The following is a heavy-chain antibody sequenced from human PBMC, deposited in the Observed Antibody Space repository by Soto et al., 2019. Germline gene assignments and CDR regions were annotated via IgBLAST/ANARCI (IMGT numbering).Heavy chain of an antibody. J-gene: IGHJ4*02. CDR1: GFSFSTNV. D-gene: IGHD2-2*01. CDR2: MSPSGAEK. CDR3: ALDNIPAAPDYFDY. V-gene: IGHV3-30-3*01. Sequence: QVQLVESGGDVVQPGTSLRLSCAASGFSFSTNVLHWVRQAPGKGLEWVAVMSPSGAEKYYTDSVKGRFIISRDNXXNTLYLHMNSLTTDDTAVYYCALDNIPAAPDYFDYWGQGTLVTVSS.